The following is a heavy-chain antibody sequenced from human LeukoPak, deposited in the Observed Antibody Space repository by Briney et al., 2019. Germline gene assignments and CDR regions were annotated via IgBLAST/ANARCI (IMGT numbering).Heavy chain of an antibody. J-gene: IGHJ4*02. CDR1: GYTFTSYG. D-gene: IGHD3-9*01. Sequence: ASVKVSCKASGYTFTSYGISWVRQAPGQGLEWMGWISAYNGNTDYAQEVQGRVSMTTDTSTSTAYLELRSLRSDDTAVYYCARDGGGLNDIHADYWGQGTLVTVSS. V-gene: IGHV1-18*01. CDR3: ARDGGGLNDIHADY. CDR2: ISAYNGNT.